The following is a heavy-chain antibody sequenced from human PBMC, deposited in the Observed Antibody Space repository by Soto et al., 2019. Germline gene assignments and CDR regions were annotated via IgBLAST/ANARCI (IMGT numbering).Heavy chain of an antibody. D-gene: IGHD6-19*01. Sequence: GGSLRLSCAASGFTFSSYGMHWVRQAPGKGLEWVAVISYDGSNKYYADSVKGRFTISRDNSKNTLYLQMNSLRAEDTAVYYCAKDLEQWLLKGGYYFDYWGQGTLVTVSS. CDR3: AKDLEQWLLKGGYYFDY. J-gene: IGHJ4*02. CDR2: ISYDGSNK. CDR1: GFTFSSYG. V-gene: IGHV3-30*18.